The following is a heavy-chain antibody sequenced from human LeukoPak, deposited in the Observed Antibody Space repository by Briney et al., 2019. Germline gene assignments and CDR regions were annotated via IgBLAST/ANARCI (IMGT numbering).Heavy chain of an antibody. D-gene: IGHD1-26*01. CDR2: IYTSGST. V-gene: IGHV4-61*02. CDR3: ARGPELAPKSYYYYYMDV. Sequence: SQTLSLTCTVSGGSISSGSYYWSWLRQPAGMGLEWIGRIYTSGSTNYNPSLKSRVTISVDTSKNQFSLKLSSVTAADTAVYYCARGPELAPKSYYYYYMDVWGKGTTVTISS. J-gene: IGHJ6*03. CDR1: GGSISSGSYY.